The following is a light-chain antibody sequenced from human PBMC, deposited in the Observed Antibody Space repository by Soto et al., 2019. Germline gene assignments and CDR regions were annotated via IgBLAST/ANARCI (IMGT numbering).Light chain of an antibody. CDR2: AAS. CDR1: QTISTI. CDR3: QQSYSTPHT. Sequence: DIQMPQSPSSLSASVGDTVNITCRATQTISTILNWYQHKPGKAPNLLIYAASSLQSGVPSRFSGSGSGTDFTLTISSLQPEDFATYYCQQSYSTPHTFGQGTRLESK. J-gene: IGKJ5*01. V-gene: IGKV1-39*01.